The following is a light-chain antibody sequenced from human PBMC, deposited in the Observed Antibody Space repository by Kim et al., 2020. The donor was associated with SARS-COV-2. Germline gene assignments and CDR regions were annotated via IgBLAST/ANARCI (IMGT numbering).Light chain of an antibody. CDR1: QSVSNW. J-gene: IGKJ4*01. Sequence: ESEGDRGSITCRASQSVSNWLAWYQQKPGKAPKVLIHNACDLESGVPSRFSGSGSGTEFTLTISSLQPDDFATYYCQQYNLNPLTFGGGTKVDIK. V-gene: IGKV1-5*03. CDR2: NAC. CDR3: QQYNLNPLT.